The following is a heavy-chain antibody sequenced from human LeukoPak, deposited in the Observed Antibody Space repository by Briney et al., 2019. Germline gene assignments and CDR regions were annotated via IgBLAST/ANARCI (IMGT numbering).Heavy chain of an antibody. V-gene: IGHV5-51*01. D-gene: IGHD1-26*01. Sequence: GESLKISCKGSGYSFTSYWIGWVRQMPGNGLEWMGIIYPGDSDTRYSPSFQGQVTISADKSISTAYLQWSSLKASDTAMYYCARLQGAGGADNAFDIWGQGTMVTVSS. CDR2: IYPGDSDT. CDR3: ARLQGAGGADNAFDI. J-gene: IGHJ3*02. CDR1: GYSFTSYW.